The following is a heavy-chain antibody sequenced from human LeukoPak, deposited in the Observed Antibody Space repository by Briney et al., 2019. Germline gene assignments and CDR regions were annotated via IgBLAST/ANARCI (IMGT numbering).Heavy chain of an antibody. Sequence: PSETLSLTCTVSGGSVSSGDYYWTWIRQPPGKGLEWIGYIYCSGSVYYNPSLRGRVTISVDTSKNQFSLKLSSVTAADTAVYYCAMTTVTQYYFDYWGQGTLVTVSS. CDR1: GGSVSSGDYY. V-gene: IGHV4-30-4*01. CDR3: AMTTVTQYYFDY. J-gene: IGHJ4*02. CDR2: IYCSGSV. D-gene: IGHD4-17*01.